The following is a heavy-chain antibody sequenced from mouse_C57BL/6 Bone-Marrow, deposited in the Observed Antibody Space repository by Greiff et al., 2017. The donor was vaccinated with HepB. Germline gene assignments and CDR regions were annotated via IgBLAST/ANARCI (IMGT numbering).Heavy chain of an antibody. V-gene: IGHV5-9-1*02. J-gene: IGHJ3*01. Sequence: EVNVVESGEGLVKPGGSLKLSCAASGFTFSSYAMSWVRQTPEKRLEWVAYISSGGDYIYYADTVKGRFTISRDNARNTLYLQMSSLKSEDTAMYYCTRDGYYRFAYWGQGTLVTVSA. CDR3: TRDGYYRFAY. CDR1: GFTFSSYA. CDR2: ISSGGDYI. D-gene: IGHD2-3*01.